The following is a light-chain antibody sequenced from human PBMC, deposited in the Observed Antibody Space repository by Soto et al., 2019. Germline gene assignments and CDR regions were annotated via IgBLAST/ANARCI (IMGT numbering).Light chain of an antibody. Sequence: IVLTQSPATLSLSPGERATLSCRASQSVSSYLAWYQHKPGHAPRLLIYDASNSTTSIPPRLSRSRSGTVFTLTLSRPEPEDFAVYYCQQRSNWPQGTFGKGAKVDMK. CDR2: DAS. J-gene: IGKJ1*01. V-gene: IGKV3-11*01. CDR3: QQRSNWPQGT. CDR1: QSVSSY.